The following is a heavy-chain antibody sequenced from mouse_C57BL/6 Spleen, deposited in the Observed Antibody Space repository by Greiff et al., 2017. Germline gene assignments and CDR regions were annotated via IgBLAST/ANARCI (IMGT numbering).Heavy chain of an antibody. D-gene: IGHD6-1*01. V-gene: IGHV1-80*01. CDR3: ARYNEDYAMDY. CDR1: GYAFSSYW. CDR2: IYPGDGDT. Sequence: QVQLKQSGAELVKPGASVKISCKASGYAFSSYWMNWVKQRPGKGLEWIGQIYPGDGDTNYNGKFKGKATLTADKSSSTAYMQLSSLTSEDSAVYFCARYNEDYAMDYWGQGTSVTVSS. J-gene: IGHJ4*01.